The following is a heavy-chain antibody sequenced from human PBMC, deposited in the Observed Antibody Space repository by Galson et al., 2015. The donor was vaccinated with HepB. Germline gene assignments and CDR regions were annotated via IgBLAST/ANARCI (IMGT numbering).Heavy chain of an antibody. Sequence: SLRLSCAASGFTFSTVWMSWVRQAPGKGLEWVGRILSATDGGTTNYAAPVKGRFTITRDDSKDTLYLEMNNLKAEDTAVYYCTPCHFSVVPTATGRTFDFWGQGTLLTVSS. J-gene: IGHJ4*02. D-gene: IGHD2-2*01. CDR1: GFTFSTVW. CDR2: ILSATDGGTT. CDR3: TPCHFSVVPTATGRTFDF. V-gene: IGHV3-15*01.